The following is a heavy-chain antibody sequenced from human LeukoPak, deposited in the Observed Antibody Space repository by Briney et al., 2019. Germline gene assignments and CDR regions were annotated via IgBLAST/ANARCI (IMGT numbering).Heavy chain of an antibody. V-gene: IGHV4-4*07. CDR1: GGSISSYY. D-gene: IGHD3-22*01. J-gene: IGHJ4*02. CDR2: IYTSGST. CDR3: AKGSHSGDYDRLDY. Sequence: SDTLSLTCTVSGGSISSYYWSWIRHPAGKGLEWIGRIYTSGSTNYNPSLKSRVTMSVDMSKNQFSLKLSSVTAADTAVYFCAKGSHSGDYDRLDYWGQGTLVTVSS.